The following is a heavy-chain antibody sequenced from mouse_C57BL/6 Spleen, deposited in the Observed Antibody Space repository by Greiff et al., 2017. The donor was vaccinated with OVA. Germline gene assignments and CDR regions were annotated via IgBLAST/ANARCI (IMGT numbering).Heavy chain of an antibody. J-gene: IGHJ3*01. CDR2: IYPGDGDT. CDR1: GYAFSSSW. V-gene: IGHV1-82*01. Sequence: QVQLKQSGPELVKPGASVKISCKASGYAFSSSWMNWVKQRPGTGLEWIGRIYPGDGDTNYNGKFKGKATLTADKSSSTAYMQLSSLTSEDSAVYFCASGEYGYDSFAYWGQGTLVTVSA. CDR3: ASGEYGYDSFAY. D-gene: IGHD2-2*01.